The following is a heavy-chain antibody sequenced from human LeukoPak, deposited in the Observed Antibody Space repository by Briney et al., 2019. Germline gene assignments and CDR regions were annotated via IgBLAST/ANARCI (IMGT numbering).Heavy chain of an antibody. V-gene: IGHV4-39*07. CDR3: ARERRGYSFYYFDY. CDR1: GGSISSSSYY. CDR2: IYYSGST. J-gene: IGHJ4*02. D-gene: IGHD5-18*01. Sequence: SETLSLTCTVSGGSISSSSYYWGWIRQPPGKGLGWIGSIYYSGSTYYNPSLKSRVTISVDTSKNQFSLKLSSVTAADTAVYYCARERRGYSFYYFDYWGQGTLVTVSS.